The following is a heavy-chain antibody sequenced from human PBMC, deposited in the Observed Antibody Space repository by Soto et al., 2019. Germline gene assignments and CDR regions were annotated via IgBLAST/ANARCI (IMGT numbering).Heavy chain of an antibody. CDR2: ISSYNGNT. CDR3: ARGPRYCSTTTCFSGVTWFDP. J-gene: IGHJ5*02. Sequence: GASVKVSCKASGYTFTSYGISWVRQAPGQGLERMGWISSYNGNTNYAQKVQGRVTMTTDTSTSTTYMELRSLRSDDTAVYYCARGPRYCSTTTCFSGVTWFDPWGQGTLVTVSS. CDR1: GYTFTSYG. D-gene: IGHD2-2*01. V-gene: IGHV1-18*04.